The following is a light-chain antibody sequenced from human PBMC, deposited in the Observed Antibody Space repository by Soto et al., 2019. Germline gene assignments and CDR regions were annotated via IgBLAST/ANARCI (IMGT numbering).Light chain of an antibody. J-gene: IGKJ1*01. CDR3: QQYGSSAWT. CDR2: GAS. V-gene: IGKV3-20*01. Sequence: ETVLTQSPGTLSLSPGERATLSCRASQSVSSSYLAWYQQKPGQAHRLRIYGASSRATGIPGRVSGSGSGTDLHRNIPVLEPEDVEVYYYQQYGSSAWTFGQGTPVDI. CDR1: QSVSSSY.